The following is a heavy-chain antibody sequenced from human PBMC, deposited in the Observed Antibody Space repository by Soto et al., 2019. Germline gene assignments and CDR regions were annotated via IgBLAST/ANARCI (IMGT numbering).Heavy chain of an antibody. CDR3: ARDREDGSGTKYNWFDS. Sequence: SVKVSCKASGGTFGNYGISWLRQAPGQGLEWMGGTIPIFDTPHYAQKFRDRVTITADATSTAYMELTSLTSEDTATYYCARDREDGSGTKYNWFDSWGQGTLVTVSS. V-gene: IGHV1-69*13. CDR1: GGTFGNYG. J-gene: IGHJ5*01. CDR2: TIPIFDTP. D-gene: IGHD3-10*01.